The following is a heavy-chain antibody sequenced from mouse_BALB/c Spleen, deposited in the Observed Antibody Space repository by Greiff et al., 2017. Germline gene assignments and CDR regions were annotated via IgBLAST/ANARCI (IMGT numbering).Heavy chain of an antibody. D-gene: IGHD4-1*01. CDR2: IWSGGST. CDR3: ARKGTGTGWFAY. Sequence: QVHVKQSGPGLVQPSQSLSITCTVSGFSLTSYGVHWVRQSPGKGLEWLGVIWSGGSTDYNAAFISRLSISKDNSKSQVFFKMNSLQANDTAIYYCARKGTGTGWFAYWGQGTLVTVSA. CDR1: GFSLTSYG. J-gene: IGHJ3*01. V-gene: IGHV2-2*02.